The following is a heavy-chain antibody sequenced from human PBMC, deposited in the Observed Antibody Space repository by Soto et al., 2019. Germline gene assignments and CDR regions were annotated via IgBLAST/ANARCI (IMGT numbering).Heavy chain of an antibody. CDR3: ARYIAARPEGYWFDP. V-gene: IGHV4-39*01. J-gene: IGHJ5*02. CDR2: IYYSGST. Sequence: PSETLSLTCTVSGGSISSSSYYWGWIRQPPGKGLEWIGSIYYSGSTYYNPSLKSRVTISVDTSKNQFSLKLSSVTAADTAVYYCARYIAARPEGYWFDPWGQGTLVTVAS. CDR1: GGSISSSSYY. D-gene: IGHD6-6*01.